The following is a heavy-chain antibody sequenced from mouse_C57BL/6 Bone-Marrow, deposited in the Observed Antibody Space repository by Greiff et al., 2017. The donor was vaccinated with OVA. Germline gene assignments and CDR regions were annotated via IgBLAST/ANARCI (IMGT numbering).Heavy chain of an antibody. CDR3: ASEGLRREFAY. CDR2: IDPSDSYT. J-gene: IGHJ3*01. V-gene: IGHV1-69*01. Sequence: QVQLQQPGAELVMPGASVKLSCKASGYTFTSYWMHWVKQRPGQGLEWIGEIDPSDSYTNYNQKFKGKSTLTVDKSSSTAYMRLSSLTSEDSAVYYCASEGLRREFAYWGQGTLVTVSA. D-gene: IGHD2-4*01. CDR1: GYTFTSYW.